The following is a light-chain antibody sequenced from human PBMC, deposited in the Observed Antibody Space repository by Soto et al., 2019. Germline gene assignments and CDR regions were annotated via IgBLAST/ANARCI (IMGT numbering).Light chain of an antibody. CDR1: QTISSS. Sequence: DIPMTQSPSTLSASVGDRVTITCRASQTISSSLAWYQHKPGKAPKLLIFDATTLQSGVPSRFSGSGFGTEFSLTITGLQPDDFATYYCQQHNDYTPVTFGQGTKLEI. J-gene: IGKJ2*01. CDR3: QQHNDYTPVT. CDR2: DAT. V-gene: IGKV1-5*01.